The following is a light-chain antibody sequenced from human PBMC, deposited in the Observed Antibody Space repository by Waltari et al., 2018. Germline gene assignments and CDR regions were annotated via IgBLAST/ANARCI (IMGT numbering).Light chain of an antibody. V-gene: IGLV2-23*02. CDR1: SSDVGRYNL. Sequence: QSALTQPASVSGSPGPSITISCTGTSSDVGRYNLVSWYQQHPGKAPKLMIYEVSKRPSGVSNRFSGSKSGNTASLTISGLQAEDEADYYCCSYAGSSTLGFGSGTKVTVL. J-gene: IGLJ6*01. CDR2: EVS. CDR3: CSYAGSSTLG.